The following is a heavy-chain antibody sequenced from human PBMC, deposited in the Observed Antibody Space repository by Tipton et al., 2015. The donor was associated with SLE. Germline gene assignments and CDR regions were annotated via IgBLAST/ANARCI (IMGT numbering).Heavy chain of an antibody. CDR3: ARGLPFDP. CDR2: IYFSGQT. CDR1: GDSISTDNYY. Sequence: TLSLTCTVSGDSISTDNYYWGWTRRPAGKALEWIGHIYFSGQTYYNPSLKSRVIISVDTSKNQFSLKLSSMTVADTAGDYWARGLPFDPWGQGTLVTVSS. D-gene: IGHD2-15*01. J-gene: IGHJ5*02. V-gene: IGHV4-61*09.